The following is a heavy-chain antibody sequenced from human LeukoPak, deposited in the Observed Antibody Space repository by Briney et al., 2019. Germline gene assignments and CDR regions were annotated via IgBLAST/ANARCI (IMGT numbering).Heavy chain of an antibody. CDR3: ARDRDYYGSY. CDR1: GFTLSNYP. J-gene: IGHJ4*02. D-gene: IGHD3-10*01. V-gene: IGHV3-48*04. CDR2: IGSGGSPI. Sequence: PGGSLRLSCAASGFTLSNYPMNWVRQAPGKGLEWVSYIGSGGSPIYYADSVRGRFSISRDNAKNSLYLQMNSLRAEDTAVYYCARDRDYYGSYWGQGTLVTVSS.